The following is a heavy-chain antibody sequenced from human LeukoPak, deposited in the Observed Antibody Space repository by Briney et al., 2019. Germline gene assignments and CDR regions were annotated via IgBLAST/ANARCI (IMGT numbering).Heavy chain of an antibody. CDR3: SREDY. CDR1: GYTFTDYY. Sequence: ASVKVSCKASGYTFTDYYMHWVRQAPGQGLEWMGWINPDSGGTNYAQNFQGRVSMTSDTSISTVYMELSRLRSDDTAVYYCSREDYWGQGTLVTVSS. CDR2: INPDSGGT. J-gene: IGHJ4*02. V-gene: IGHV1-2*02.